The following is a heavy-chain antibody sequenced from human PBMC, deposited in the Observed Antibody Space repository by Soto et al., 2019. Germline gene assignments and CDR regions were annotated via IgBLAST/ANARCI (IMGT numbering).Heavy chain of an antibody. Sequence: ASVKVSCKASGYTFTTYAMHWVRQAPGQRLEWMGWINAGNGATKYSQNFQDRVTIARDTSANTAFMELSSLRSEDTAVYYCARGSAAAGPYYFDYWAQGSLVTVSS. J-gene: IGHJ4*02. CDR1: GYTFTTYA. CDR2: INAGNGAT. V-gene: IGHV1-3*01. D-gene: IGHD6-13*01. CDR3: ARGSAAAGPYYFDY.